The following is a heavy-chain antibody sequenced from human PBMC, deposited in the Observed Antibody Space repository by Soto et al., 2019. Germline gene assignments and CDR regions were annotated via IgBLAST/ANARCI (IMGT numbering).Heavy chain of an antibody. CDR2: IYYSGST. Sequence: PSETLSLTCTVSGGSISSSSYYWGWIRQPPGKGLEWIGSIYYSGSTYYNPSLKSRVTISVDTSKNQFSLKLSSVTAADTAVYYCASLLHYYDSSGYYYFDYWGQGTLVTVSS. D-gene: IGHD3-22*01. J-gene: IGHJ4*02. CDR3: ASLLHYYDSSGYYYFDY. CDR1: GGSISSSSYY. V-gene: IGHV4-39*01.